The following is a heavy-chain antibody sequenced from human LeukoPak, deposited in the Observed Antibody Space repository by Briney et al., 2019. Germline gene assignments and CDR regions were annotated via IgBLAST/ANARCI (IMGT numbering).Heavy chain of an antibody. CDR3: AKNSSGWYGFIDY. Sequence: PGGSLRLSCAASGFTFSNYDMSWVRQAPGKGLEWVSAINGGGDSKNYAKSAKGRFTVSRDNSKNTVFQQMNSVRAEVSAFYYWAKNSSGWYGFIDYWGQGTLVTVSS. CDR2: INGGGDSK. J-gene: IGHJ4*02. CDR1: GFTFSNYD. D-gene: IGHD6-19*01. V-gene: IGHV3-23*01.